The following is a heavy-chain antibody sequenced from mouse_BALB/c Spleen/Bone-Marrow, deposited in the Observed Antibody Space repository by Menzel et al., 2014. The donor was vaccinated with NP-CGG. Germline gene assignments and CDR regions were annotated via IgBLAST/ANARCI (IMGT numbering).Heavy chain of an antibody. CDR1: GFTFSDYY. J-gene: IGHJ3*01. Sequence: EVKVVDSGGGLVKPGGSLKLSCAASGFTFSDYYMYWVRQTPEKRLEWVATISDGGSYTYYPDSVKGRFTISRDNAKNNLYLQMSSLKPEDTAMYYCANYYGSTWFAYWGQGTLVTVSA. CDR3: ANYYGSTWFAY. V-gene: IGHV5-4*02. D-gene: IGHD1-1*01. CDR2: ISDGGSYT.